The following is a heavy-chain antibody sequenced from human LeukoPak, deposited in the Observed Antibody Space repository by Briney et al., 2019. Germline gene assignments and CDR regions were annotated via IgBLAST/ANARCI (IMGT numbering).Heavy chain of an antibody. CDR2: IYYSGST. J-gene: IGHJ5*02. CDR1: GGSISSYY. V-gene: IGHV4-59*08. Sequence: SETLSLTCTVSGGSISSYYWSWIRQPPGKGLGWIGYIYYSGSTNYNPSLKRRATISVDTSKTQFSLKLRSVPAADTAVYYCARMVVVAATLNCFDPWGQGTLVTVSS. CDR3: ARMVVVAATLNCFDP. D-gene: IGHD2-15*01.